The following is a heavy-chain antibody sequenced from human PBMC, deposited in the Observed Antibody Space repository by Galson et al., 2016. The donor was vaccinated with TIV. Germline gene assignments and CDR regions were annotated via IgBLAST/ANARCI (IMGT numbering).Heavy chain of an antibody. CDR3: ARYLRSSNFDY. CDR2: ISFDGNSE. V-gene: IGHV3-30-3*01. J-gene: IGHJ4*02. Sequence: SLRLSCAASGFAFRNYPIHWVRQAPGKGLEWVALISFDGNSEYFADSMKGRFTISRDNSKNTLYLQMNSLRTEDTAVYYCARYLRSSNFDYWGQGTLVTVSS. CDR1: GFAFRNYP.